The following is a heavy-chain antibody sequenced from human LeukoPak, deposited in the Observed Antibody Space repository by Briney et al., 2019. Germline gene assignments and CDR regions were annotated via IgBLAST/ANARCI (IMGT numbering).Heavy chain of an antibody. CDR3: ARARSYCSSTSYYREFDY. J-gene: IGHJ4*02. CDR1: GGSISSGGYS. CDR2: IYHSGST. D-gene: IGHD2-2*01. Sequence: PSETLSLTCAVSGGSISSGGYSWSWIRQPPGKGLEWIGYIYHSGSTYYNPSLKSRVTISVDRSKNQFSLKLSSVTAADTAVYYCARARSYCSSTSYYREFDYWGQGTLVTVSS. V-gene: IGHV4-30-2*01.